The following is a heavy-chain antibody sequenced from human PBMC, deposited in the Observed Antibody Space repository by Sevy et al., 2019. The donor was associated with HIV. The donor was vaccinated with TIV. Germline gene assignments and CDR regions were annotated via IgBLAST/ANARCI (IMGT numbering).Heavy chain of an antibody. Sequence: GGSLRLSCAASGFTFSKYWMSWVRQAPGKGLEWVAVISYDEAHKNYADSVKGRFSISKDNSKNTLYLQMSSLRTEDTAVYYCAKDYSAGITMVRGAYRARGDYFDYWGQGTQVTVSS. J-gene: IGHJ4*02. CDR1: GFTFSKYW. V-gene: IGHV3-30*18. D-gene: IGHD3-10*01. CDR2: ISYDEAHK. CDR3: AKDYSAGITMVRGAYRARGDYFDY.